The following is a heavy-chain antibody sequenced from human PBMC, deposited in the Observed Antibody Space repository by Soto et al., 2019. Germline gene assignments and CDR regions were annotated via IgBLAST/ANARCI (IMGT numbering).Heavy chain of an antibody. V-gene: IGHV2-5*02. CDR3: AHSPCSGGTCYLFDY. D-gene: IGHD2-15*01. Sequence: QITLKESGPTLVKPTQTLTLTCTISGFSLSTSGVGVGWIRQSPGKALEWLALIYWDDVQRYSPSLKTRLTITKDTSRNQVVLTMTNMDPVDTATYYCAHSPCSGGTCYLFDYWGQGMLVTVSS. CDR2: IYWDDVQ. CDR1: GFSLSTSGVG. J-gene: IGHJ4*02.